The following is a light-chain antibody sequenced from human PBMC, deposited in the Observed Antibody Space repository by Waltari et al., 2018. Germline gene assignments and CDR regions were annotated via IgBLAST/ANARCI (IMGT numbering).Light chain of an antibody. CDR1: SSDVWSYNL. V-gene: IGLV2-23*01. CDR3: CSYAGRNIYV. CDR2: EGS. Sequence: QSALTQPASVSGSPGQSVTISCTGSSSDVWSYNLVSWYQQYPGKAPKLILYEGSKRPSGVSSRFSGSRSGNTASLTISGLQTEDEADYHCCSYAGRNIYVFGTGTKVTVL. J-gene: IGLJ1*01.